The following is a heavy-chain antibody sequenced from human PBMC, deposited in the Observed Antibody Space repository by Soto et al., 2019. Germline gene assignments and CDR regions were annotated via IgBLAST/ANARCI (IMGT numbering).Heavy chain of an antibody. CDR2: INPKSGAT. CDR1: GYRGTGYG. Sequence: ASVKVSCNASGYRGTGYGFHSVRHAPGQGLQWRGWINPKSGATHYAQKCQGRVTMTREMSTNTAYLELSGLRSDDTADDTAVYYCAKSNYGGDDYFPYGLDVWGQGTTVTVSS. V-gene: IGHV1-2*02. J-gene: IGHJ6*02. D-gene: IGHD2-21*02. CDR3: VYYCAKSNYGGDDYFPYGLDV.